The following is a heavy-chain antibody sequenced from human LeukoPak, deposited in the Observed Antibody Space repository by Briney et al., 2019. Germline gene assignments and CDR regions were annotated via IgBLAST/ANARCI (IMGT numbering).Heavy chain of an antibody. V-gene: IGHV4-34*01. CDR3: ARETAVAGDYVGWYFDY. CDR1: GGSFSGYY. Sequence: SETLSLTCAVYGGSFSGYYWSWIRQPPGKGLEWIGEINHSGSTNYNPSLKSRVTISVDTSKNQFSLKLSSVTAADTAVYYCARETAVAGDYVGWYFDYWGQGTLVTVSS. J-gene: IGHJ4*02. D-gene: IGHD6-19*01. CDR2: INHSGST.